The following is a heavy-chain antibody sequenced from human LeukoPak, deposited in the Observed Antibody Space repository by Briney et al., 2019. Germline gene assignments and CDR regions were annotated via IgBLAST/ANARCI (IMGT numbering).Heavy chain of an antibody. CDR2: IYYSGST. CDR1: GGSISSGGYY. Sequence: SETLSLTCTVSGGSISSGGYYWSWIRQHPGKGLEWIGYIYYSGSTYYNPSLKSRVTISVDTSKNQFSLKLSSVTAADTAVYYCARVGVLAPKRYFDLWGRGTLVTVSS. V-gene: IGHV4-31*03. CDR3: ARVGVLAPKRYFDL. D-gene: IGHD2-8*01. J-gene: IGHJ2*01.